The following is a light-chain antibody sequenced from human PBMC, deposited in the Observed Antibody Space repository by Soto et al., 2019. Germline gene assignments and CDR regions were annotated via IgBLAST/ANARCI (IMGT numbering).Light chain of an antibody. Sequence: DIVMTQSQATLSVSPGERATLSCRASQSIGITLAWYQQKPGQAPRLLIYGASTRTTGIPARFSGSGSGTAFTLTISSLQSEDFAVYYCQHYNNWPPGTFGQGTKLEIK. CDR2: GAS. CDR1: QSIGIT. J-gene: IGKJ2*01. CDR3: QHYNNWPPGT. V-gene: IGKV3D-15*01.